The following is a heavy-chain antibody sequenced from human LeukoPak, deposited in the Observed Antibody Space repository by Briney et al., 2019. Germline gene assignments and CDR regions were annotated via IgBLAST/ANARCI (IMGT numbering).Heavy chain of an antibody. Sequence: ASVKVSCKASGYTFTSYYMHWVRQAPGQGLEWMGIINPSGGSTSYAQKFQGRVTISVDTSKNQFSLKLSSVTAADTAVYYCARGLNYGGSGYYFDSWGPGTLVTVSS. J-gene: IGHJ4*02. V-gene: IGHV1-46*01. CDR2: INPSGGST. CDR1: GYTFTSYY. D-gene: IGHD3-22*01. CDR3: ARGLNYGGSGYYFDS.